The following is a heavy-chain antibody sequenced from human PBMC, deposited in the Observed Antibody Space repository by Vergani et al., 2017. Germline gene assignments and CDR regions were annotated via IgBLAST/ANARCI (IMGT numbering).Heavy chain of an antibody. J-gene: IGHJ6*02. CDR1: GFTFSSYG. CDR2: IWYDGSNK. D-gene: IGHD3-3*01. V-gene: IGHV3-33*06. Sequence: QLQLVESGGGVVQPGRSLRLSCAASGFTFSSYGMHWVRQAPGKGLEWVAVIWYDGSNKYYADSVKGRFTISRDNSKNTLYLQMNSLRAEDTAVYYCAKNGDGDYDFWSGYRAGPMNVWGQGTTVTVSS. CDR3: AKNGDGDYDFWSGYRAGPMNV.